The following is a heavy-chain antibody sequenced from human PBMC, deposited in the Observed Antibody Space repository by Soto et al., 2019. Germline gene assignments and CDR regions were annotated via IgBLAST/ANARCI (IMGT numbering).Heavy chain of an antibody. CDR3: ARGLRRRGATVLYFYYYGMDV. CDR2: ISYDGSNK. CDR1: GFTFSSYA. V-gene: IGHV3-30-3*01. Sequence: QVQLVESGGGVVQPGRSLRLSCAASGFTFSSYAMHWVRQAPGKGLEWVAVISYDGSNKYYADSVKGRFTISRDNSKNALYLQMNSLRAEDTAVYYCARGLRRRGATVLYFYYYGMDVWGQGTTVTVSS. D-gene: IGHD4-17*01. J-gene: IGHJ6*02.